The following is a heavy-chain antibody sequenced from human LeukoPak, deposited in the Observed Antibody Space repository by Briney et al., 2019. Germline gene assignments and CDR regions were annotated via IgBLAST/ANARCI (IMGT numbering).Heavy chain of an antibody. J-gene: IGHJ4*02. Sequence: PSETLSLTCAVYGGSFSSYYWSWIRQPPGKGLEWIGEINHSGSTNYNPSLKSRVTISVDTSKNQFSLKLSSVTAADTAVYYCARGRGMVRGVIYFDYWGQGTLVTVSS. CDR1: GGSFSSYY. D-gene: IGHD3-10*01. CDR3: ARGRGMVRGVIYFDY. CDR2: INHSGST. V-gene: IGHV4-34*01.